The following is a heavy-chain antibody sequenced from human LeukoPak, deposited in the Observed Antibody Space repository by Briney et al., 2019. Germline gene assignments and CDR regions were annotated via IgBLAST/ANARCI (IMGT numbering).Heavy chain of an antibody. J-gene: IGHJ4*02. CDR2: ISSGTSTL. D-gene: IGHD6-6*01. CDR1: GFTFSSYS. CDR3: ARDLPTGSDYFDY. Sequence: GSLGLSCAASGFTFSSYSMNWVRQAPGKGLEWISYISSGTSTLYYADSVKGRFTISRDDAKTSLYLQMDSLRAEDTAVYYCARDLPTGSDYFDYWGQGTLVTVSS. V-gene: IGHV3-48*04.